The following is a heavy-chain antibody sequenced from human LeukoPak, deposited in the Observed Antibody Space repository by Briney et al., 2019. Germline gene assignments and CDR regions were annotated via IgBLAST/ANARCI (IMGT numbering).Heavy chain of an antibody. V-gene: IGHV6-1*01. CDR3: ARGKWEQLVFQFDS. J-gene: IGHJ4*02. CDR1: GDSVSSNNAA. Sequence: SQTLSLTCAISGDSVSSNNAAWTWCRQSPSRGLEWLGRTYYRSKFYYDYEPSVRSRIAITPDTSKNHFSLQLSSVTPEDTAVYFCARGKWEQLVFQFDSWGQGALVTVSS. CDR2: TYYRSKFYY. D-gene: IGHD1/OR15-1a*01.